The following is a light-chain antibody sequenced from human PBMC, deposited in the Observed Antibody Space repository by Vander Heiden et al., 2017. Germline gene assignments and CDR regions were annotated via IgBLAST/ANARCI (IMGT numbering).Light chain of an antibody. CDR2: KAS. Sequence: DIQMMQSPSTLSASVGDTVTTTCRAGQSVGFWLAWYQQKPGKAPNLLIYKASSLESGVPSRFSGKGSGTEFTLTISSLQPDDFATYYCQKYNSYPWTFGQGTKLEIK. CDR1: QSVGFW. J-gene: IGKJ1*01. V-gene: IGKV1-5*03. CDR3: QKYNSYPWT.